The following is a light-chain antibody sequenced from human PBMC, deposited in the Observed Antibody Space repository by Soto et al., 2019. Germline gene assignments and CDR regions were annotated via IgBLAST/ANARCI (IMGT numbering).Light chain of an antibody. V-gene: IGKV3-15*01. Sequence: EVVMRQSPATLSVSPGEVATLSCSASQGIVDTLAFYQHKPGQTPRLLIYDTSTRATGVPTRFSGSRSGAEFTLTISSLQPEDFATYYCQQANSFPLTFGGGTKVDIK. J-gene: IGKJ4*01. CDR3: QQANSFPLT. CDR1: QGIVDT. CDR2: DTS.